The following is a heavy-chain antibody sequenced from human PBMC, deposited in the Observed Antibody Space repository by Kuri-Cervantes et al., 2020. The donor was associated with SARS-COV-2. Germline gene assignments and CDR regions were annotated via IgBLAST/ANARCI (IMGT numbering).Heavy chain of an antibody. D-gene: IGHD2-8*01. V-gene: IGHV1-2*02. J-gene: IGHJ4*02. CDR3: ARVLMLGPIADY. CDR2: INPNSGGT. Sequence: ASVKVSCKASGYTFSTYDINWVRQASGQGLEWMGWINPNSGGTNYAQKFQGRVTMTRDTSISTAYMELSRLRSDDTAVYYCARVLMLGPIADYWGQGTLVTVSS. CDR1: GYTFSTYD.